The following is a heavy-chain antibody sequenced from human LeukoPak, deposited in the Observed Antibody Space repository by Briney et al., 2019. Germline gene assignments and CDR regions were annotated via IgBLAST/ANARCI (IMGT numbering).Heavy chain of an antibody. CDR1: GFTFSSYA. V-gene: IGHV3-23*01. CDR2: ISGSGGST. Sequence: GGSLRLSCAASGFTFSSYAMSWVRQAPGKGLEWVSAISGSGGSTYYADSVKGRFTISRDNSKNTLHLQMNSLRAEDTAVYYCATLGWGSMITFGGVIVIPRGEDYWGQGTLVTVSS. J-gene: IGHJ4*02. D-gene: IGHD3-16*02. CDR3: ATLGWGSMITFGGVIVIPRGEDY.